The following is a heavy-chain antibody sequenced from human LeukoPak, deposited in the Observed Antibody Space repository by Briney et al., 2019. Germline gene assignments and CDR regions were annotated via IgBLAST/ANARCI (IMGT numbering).Heavy chain of an antibody. V-gene: IGHV3-23*01. Sequence: GGSLRLSCAASGFTFSSYAMSWVRQAPGKGLEWVSAISGSGGSTYYADSVKGRFTISRDNSKNTLYLQMNSLRAEDTAVYYCARLGRVLGRYFDWLEVYAFDIWGQGTMVTVSS. J-gene: IGHJ3*02. CDR2: ISGSGGST. CDR3: ARLGRVLGRYFDWLEVYAFDI. D-gene: IGHD3-9*01. CDR1: GFTFSSYA.